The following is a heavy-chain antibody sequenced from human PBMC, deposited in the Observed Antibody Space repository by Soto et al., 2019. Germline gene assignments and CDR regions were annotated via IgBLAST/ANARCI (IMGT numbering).Heavy chain of an antibody. V-gene: IGHV3-23*01. J-gene: IGHJ4*02. CDR1: GFTFNNYA. CDR3: VKGLRSTMIGGY. D-gene: IGHD3-22*01. CDR2: ISGSGGST. Sequence: EVQLLESGGGSVQPGGSLRLSCAAFGFTFNNYAMNWVRQAPGKGLEWVSVISGSGGSTNYADSVKGRFTISRDNSKNTLYRQMNSLRAEDTAVYYCVKGLRSTMIGGYWGQGTMVTVSS.